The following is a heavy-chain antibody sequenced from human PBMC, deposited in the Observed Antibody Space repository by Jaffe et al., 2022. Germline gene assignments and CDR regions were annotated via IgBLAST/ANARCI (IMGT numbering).Heavy chain of an antibody. D-gene: IGHD3-22*01. Sequence: EVQLVESGGGLVQPGGSLRLSCAASGFTFSSYEMNWVRQAPGKGLEWVSYISSSGSTIYYADSVKGRFTISRDNAKNSLYLQMNSLRAEDTAVYYCARGDYYDSSGLDYWGQGTLVTVSS. CDR1: GFTFSSYE. J-gene: IGHJ4*02. CDR2: ISSSGSTI. CDR3: ARGDYYDSSGLDY. V-gene: IGHV3-48*03.